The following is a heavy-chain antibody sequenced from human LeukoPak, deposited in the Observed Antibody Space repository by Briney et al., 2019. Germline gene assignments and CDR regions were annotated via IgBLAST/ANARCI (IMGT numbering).Heavy chain of an antibody. CDR1: GYTFTRNG. Sequence: ASVKVSCKASGYTFTRNGISWVRLAPGQGLEWVGWISAQNGNTKYADKFQDRVAMTTDTSTNTAYMELRSLRSDDTAVYYCARDRNPPYYDTSGHYPHYFDYWGQGTLVTVSS. V-gene: IGHV1-18*01. CDR3: ARDRNPPYYDTSGHYPHYFDY. J-gene: IGHJ4*02. CDR2: ISAQNGNT. D-gene: IGHD3-22*01.